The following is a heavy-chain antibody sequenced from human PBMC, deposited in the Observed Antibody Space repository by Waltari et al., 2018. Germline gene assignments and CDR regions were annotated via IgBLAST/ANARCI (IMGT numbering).Heavy chain of an antibody. CDR3: ARGPWVGYKGAARFLGTFDY. D-gene: IGHD6-6*01. CDR2: INHSGST. CDR1: GGSFSGYY. J-gene: IGHJ4*02. V-gene: IGHV4-34*01. Sequence: QVQLQQWGAGLLKPSETLSLTCAVYGGSFSGYYWSWIRQPPGKGREWIGEINHSGSTNSNPSLKSRVTISVDMSKNQFSLKLSSVTAADTAVYYCARGPWVGYKGAARFLGTFDYWGQGTLVTVSS.